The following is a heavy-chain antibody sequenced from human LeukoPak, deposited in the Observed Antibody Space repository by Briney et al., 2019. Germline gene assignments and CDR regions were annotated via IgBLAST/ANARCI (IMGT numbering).Heavy chain of an antibody. CDR2: IYSGGST. CDR3: ARQYYYDTSGYYF. D-gene: IGHD3-22*01. Sequence: GGSLRLSCAASGFTFSSYAMSWVRQAPGKGLEWVSVIYSGGSTYYADSVKGRFTASRANSNNTLYLQMNSLRAEDTAVYYCARQYYYDTSGYYFWGQGTLVTVSS. CDR1: GFTFSSYA. V-gene: IGHV3-66*04. J-gene: IGHJ4*02.